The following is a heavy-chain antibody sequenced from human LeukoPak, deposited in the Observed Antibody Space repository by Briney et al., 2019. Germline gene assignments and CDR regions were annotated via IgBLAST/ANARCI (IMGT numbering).Heavy chain of an antibody. J-gene: IGHJ3*02. CDR2: MNPNSGNT. D-gene: IGHD6-6*01. CDR3: ASITYSSSSGGDAFDI. CDR1: GYTFTSYD. V-gene: IGHV1-8*01. Sequence: GASVKVSCKASGYTFTSYDINWVRQATGQGLEWMGWMNPNSGNTGYAQKFQGRVTMTRNTSISTAYMELSSLRSEDTAVYYCASITYSSSSGGDAFDIWGQGTMVTVSS.